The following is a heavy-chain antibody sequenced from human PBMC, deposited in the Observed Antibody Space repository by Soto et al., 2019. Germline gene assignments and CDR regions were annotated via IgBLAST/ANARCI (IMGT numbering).Heavy chain of an antibody. CDR3: VRYLAFRAYY. V-gene: IGHV3-30*03. CDR1: GFNLNNYG. CDR2: IQYDGRQQ. D-gene: IGHD3-16*01. Sequence: GGSLRLSCGDPGFNLNNYGFYWVRQAPGKGMQCLAQIQYDGRQQHYADSVRGRCTITRDNSQNTVHHHLDSLRDDDTAMYCGVRYLAFRAYYWGQGTLVTVSS. J-gene: IGHJ4*02.